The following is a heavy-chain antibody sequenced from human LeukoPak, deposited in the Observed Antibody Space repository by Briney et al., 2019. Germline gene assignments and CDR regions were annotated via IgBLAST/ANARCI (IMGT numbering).Heavy chain of an antibody. Sequence: GGSLRLSCAASGFTFSSYEMNWVRQAPGKGLEWVSYISSSGSTIYYADSVKGRFTISRDNAKNSLYLQMNSLRAEDTAVYYCARERDDYDDPGPLDYWGQGTLVTVSS. CDR3: ARERDDYDDPGPLDY. CDR1: GFTFSSYE. V-gene: IGHV3-48*03. D-gene: IGHD4-17*01. J-gene: IGHJ4*02. CDR2: ISSSGSTI.